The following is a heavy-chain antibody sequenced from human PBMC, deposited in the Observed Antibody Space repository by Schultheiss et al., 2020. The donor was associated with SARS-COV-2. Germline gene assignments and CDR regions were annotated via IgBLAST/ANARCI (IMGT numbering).Heavy chain of an antibody. J-gene: IGHJ5*02. V-gene: IGHV4-39*07. Sequence: SETLSLTCTVSGGSISSGGYYWSWIRQPPGKGLEWIGEINHSGSTNYNPSLKSRVTISVDTSKNQFSLKLSSVTAADTAVYYCARAVVTVNAYNWFDPWGQGTLVTVSS. CDR2: INHSGST. CDR3: ARAVVTVNAYNWFDP. D-gene: IGHD2-21*02. CDR1: GGSISSGGYY.